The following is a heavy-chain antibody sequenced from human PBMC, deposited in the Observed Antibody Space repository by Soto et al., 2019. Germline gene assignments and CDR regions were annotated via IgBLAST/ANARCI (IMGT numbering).Heavy chain of an antibody. CDR1: GGTFSSYA. Sequence: QVQLVQSGAEVKKPGSSVKVSCKASGGTFSSYAITWVRQAPGQGLEWMGGIIPFFVTANYAQKFQGRVTITADESTSTAYMELSSLRSEDTAVYYCVRDRGPSSGYYPYWFDPWGQGTLVTVSS. D-gene: IGHD3-22*01. CDR2: IIPFFVTA. V-gene: IGHV1-69*12. CDR3: VRDRGPSSGYYPYWFDP. J-gene: IGHJ5*02.